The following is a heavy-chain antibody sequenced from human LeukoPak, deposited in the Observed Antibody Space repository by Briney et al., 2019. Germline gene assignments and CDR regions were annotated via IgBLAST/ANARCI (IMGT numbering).Heavy chain of an antibody. CDR2: IYYGGST. D-gene: IGHD2-21*01. V-gene: IGHV4-39*01. Sequence: SETLSLTCTVSGGSISSSSYYWGWIRQPPGKGLEWIGSIYYGGSTYYDPSLKSRVTISVDTSKNQFSLKLSSVTAADTAVYYCARCGGPDYWGQGTLVTVSS. CDR3: ARCGGPDY. CDR1: GGSISSSSYY. J-gene: IGHJ4*02.